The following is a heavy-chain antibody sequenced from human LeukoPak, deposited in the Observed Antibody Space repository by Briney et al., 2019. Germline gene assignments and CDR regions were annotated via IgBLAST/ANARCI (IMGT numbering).Heavy chain of an antibody. CDR1: GFTINSYA. V-gene: IGHV3-7*03. CDR2: IKQDGSEK. D-gene: IGHD1-26*01. CDR3: ARESYGDY. J-gene: IGHJ4*02. Sequence: GGSLRLSCAASGFTINSYAMSWVRQAPGKGLEWVANIKQDGSEKYCVDSVKGRFTISRDNAKNSLYLQMNSLRAEDTAVYYCARESYGDYWGQGTLVTVSS.